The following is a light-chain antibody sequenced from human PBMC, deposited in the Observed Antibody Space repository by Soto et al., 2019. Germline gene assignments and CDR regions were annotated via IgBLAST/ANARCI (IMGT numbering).Light chain of an antibody. CDR3: CSYAHTSRV. V-gene: IGLV2-11*01. Sequence: QSVLTQPVSVSGSPGQSVTFSCTGTSGDIGAYNYVSWYQFHPGKAPKMIIYDVNKRPSGVPDRFSGSKSGNTASLTISWLQAEDEADYYCCSYAHTSRVFGGGTKLTVL. CDR2: DVN. J-gene: IGLJ3*02. CDR1: SGDIGAYNY.